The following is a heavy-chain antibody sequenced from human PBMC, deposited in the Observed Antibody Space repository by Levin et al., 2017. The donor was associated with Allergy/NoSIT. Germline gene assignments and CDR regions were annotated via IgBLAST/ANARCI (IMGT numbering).Heavy chain of an antibody. J-gene: IGHJ5*02. Sequence: AGGSLRLSCTVSGGSIRSKDFYWAWIRQPPGKTLEWIGNVFHTGKTAYNPSLKSRVTISVDSSKNQFSLEVTSVSAADTAVYFCARHKYELLSDWFGPWGLGTLVTVSS. V-gene: IGHV4-39*01. D-gene: IGHD1-7*01. CDR3: ARHKYELLSDWFGP. CDR1: GGSIRSKDFY. CDR2: VFHTGKT.